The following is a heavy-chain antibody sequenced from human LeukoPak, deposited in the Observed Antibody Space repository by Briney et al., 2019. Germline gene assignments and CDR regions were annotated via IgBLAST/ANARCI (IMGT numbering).Heavy chain of an antibody. Sequence: SVKVSCKVSGYTLTELSMHWVRQAPGKRLEWMGGIIPIFVTPSYAQKFQGRVTITADESTSTAYMELSSLRSEDTAVYYCATEGYSSGWYRYWGQGTLVTVSS. D-gene: IGHD6-19*01. CDR3: ATEGYSSGWYRY. CDR1: GYTLTELS. CDR2: IIPIFVTP. V-gene: IGHV1-69*13. J-gene: IGHJ4*02.